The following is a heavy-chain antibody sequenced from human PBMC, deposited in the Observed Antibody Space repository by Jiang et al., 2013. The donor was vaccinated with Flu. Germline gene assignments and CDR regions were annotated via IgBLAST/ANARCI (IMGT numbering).Heavy chain of an antibody. CDR3: AAQKGWGNPLDY. CDR2: NSGSI. V-gene: IGHV3-9*01. J-gene: IGHJ4*02. D-gene: IGHD1-26*01. Sequence: NSGSIGYADSVKGRFTISRDNAKNSLYLQMNSLRAEDTALYYCAAQKGWGNPLDYWGQGTLVTVSS.